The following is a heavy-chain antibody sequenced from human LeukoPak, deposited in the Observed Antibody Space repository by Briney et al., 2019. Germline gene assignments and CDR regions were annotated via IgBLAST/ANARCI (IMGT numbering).Heavy chain of an antibody. J-gene: IGHJ4*02. Sequence: SETLSLTCAIYGGSFSGYYWSWIRQPPGKGLEWIGEINHSGSTNYNPSLKSRVTISVDTSKNQFSLKLSSVTAADTAVYYCARVRLDTAMVLFDYWGQGTLVTVSS. CDR3: ARVRLDTAMVLFDY. CDR1: GGSFSGYY. V-gene: IGHV4-34*01. CDR2: INHSGST. D-gene: IGHD5-18*01.